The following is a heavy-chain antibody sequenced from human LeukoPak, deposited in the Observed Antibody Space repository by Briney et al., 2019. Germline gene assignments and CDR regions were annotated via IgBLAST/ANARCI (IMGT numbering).Heavy chain of an antibody. CDR1: GFTFDDYA. Sequence: GGSLRLSCAASGFTFDDYAMHWVRHAPGKGLEWVSGISWNSGSIGYADSVKGRFTISRDNAKNSLYLQMNSLRAEDTALYYCAKGRFYDFWSGYYDYWGQGTLVTVSS. CDR3: AKGRFYDFWSGYYDY. J-gene: IGHJ4*02. D-gene: IGHD3-3*01. CDR2: ISWNSGSI. V-gene: IGHV3-9*01.